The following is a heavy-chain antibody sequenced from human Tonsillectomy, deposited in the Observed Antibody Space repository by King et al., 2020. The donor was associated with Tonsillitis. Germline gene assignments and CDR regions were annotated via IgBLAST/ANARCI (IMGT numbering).Heavy chain of an antibody. CDR3: GTAGRY. CDR2: ISDNGDII. J-gene: IGHJ4*02. CDR1: GFTFSDYA. V-gene: IGHV3-64D*06. Sequence: VHLVESGGGLVQPGGSLRLSCSASGFTFSDYAMHWVRQTPGRGLECISAISDNGDIIYYADSVKGRFTISRDNSKKRLYFQMSSLRTEDTAVYYSGTAGRYWGQGILVTVSS. D-gene: IGHD1-26*01.